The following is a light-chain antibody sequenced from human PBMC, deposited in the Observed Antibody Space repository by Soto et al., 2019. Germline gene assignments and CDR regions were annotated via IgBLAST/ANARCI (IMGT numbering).Light chain of an antibody. V-gene: IGKV3-20*01. J-gene: IGKJ2*01. CDR2: RAS. CDR1: QSVSSNY. CDR3: QQYGSSPLYS. Sequence: EIVLTQSPGTLSLSPGERATLSCRASQSVSSNYLAWFQHKPGQAPRLLIYRASSRATGVPDRFSGSGSGTDFTLTISRLEPEDFAVYYCQQYGSSPLYSFGQGTKLEIK.